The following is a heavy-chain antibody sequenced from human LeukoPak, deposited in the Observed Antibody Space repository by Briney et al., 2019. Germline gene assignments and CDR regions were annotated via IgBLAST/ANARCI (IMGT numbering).Heavy chain of an antibody. CDR3: ARDMIRHSYGEGGFDY. CDR1: GYTFTGYY. Sequence: ASVKVSCKASGYTFTGYYMHWVRQAPGQGLEWMGWINPKSGGTNNAQKFQGRVTMTRDTSISTAYMELSRLRSDDTAVYYCARDMIRHSYGEGGFDYWGQGTLVTVSS. CDR2: INPKSGGT. V-gene: IGHV1-2*02. J-gene: IGHJ4*02. D-gene: IGHD5-18*01.